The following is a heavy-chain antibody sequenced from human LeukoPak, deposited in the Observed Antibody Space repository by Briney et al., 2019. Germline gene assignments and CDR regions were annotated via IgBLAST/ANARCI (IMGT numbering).Heavy chain of an antibody. CDR3: ARGGPSWWYGFDT. CDR2: VYYTGST. CDR1: GGSVSRVSLY. J-gene: IGHJ3*02. D-gene: IGHD2-15*01. V-gene: IGHV4-61*01. Sequence: SETLSLTCTVSGGSVSRVSLYWAWIRPSPGQGLEWIGYVYYTGSTNYNPSLKSPVSISIDTSKNQFSLKLNSVTAADTAVYYCARGGPSWWYGFDTWGQGTMVTVSS.